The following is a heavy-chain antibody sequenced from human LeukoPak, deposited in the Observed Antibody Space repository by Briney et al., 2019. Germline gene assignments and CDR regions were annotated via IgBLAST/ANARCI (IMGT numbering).Heavy chain of an antibody. CDR1: GYTFTGYY. D-gene: IGHD2-21*02. CDR2: INPSGGST. CDR3: ARSYCGGDCSSGYSDY. Sequence: GASVKVSCKASGYTFTGYYMHWVRQAPGQGLEWMGTINPSGGSTTYAQKFQGRVTMTRDTSTSTIYMELSSLRSEDTAVYYCARSYCGGDCSSGYSDYWGQGTLVTVSS. V-gene: IGHV1-46*01. J-gene: IGHJ4*02.